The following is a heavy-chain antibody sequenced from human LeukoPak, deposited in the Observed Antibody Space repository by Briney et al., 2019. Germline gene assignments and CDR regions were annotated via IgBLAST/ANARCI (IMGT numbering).Heavy chain of an antibody. D-gene: IGHD3-10*01. CDR2: LGGGGVNT. Sequence: QTGGSLRLSCAASGFTFSTYAMSWVRQAPGKGLEWVSTLGGGGVNTYYADSVKGRFTISRDNSKNTLYLQMNSLRAEDTAAYYCAKDRGQIYYNYCMDVWGKGTTVTVSS. CDR3: AKDRGQIYYNYCMDV. CDR1: GFTFSTYA. J-gene: IGHJ6*04. V-gene: IGHV3-23*01.